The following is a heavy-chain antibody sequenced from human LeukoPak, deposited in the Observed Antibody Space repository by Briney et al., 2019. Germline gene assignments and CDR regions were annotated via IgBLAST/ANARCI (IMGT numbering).Heavy chain of an antibody. J-gene: IGHJ6*03. D-gene: IGHD3-10*01. V-gene: IGHV3-23*01. CDR1: GFTFGTYA. Sequence: GGSLRLSCAASGFTFGTYAMNWVRQAPGKGLEWVSGINGSGGSTHYADSVKGRFTISRDNSKNTLYLQMNSLRAEDTAVYYCAKDPKSGSRNYYYYMDVWGKGTTVTVSS. CDR2: INGSGGST. CDR3: AKDPKSGSRNYYYYMDV.